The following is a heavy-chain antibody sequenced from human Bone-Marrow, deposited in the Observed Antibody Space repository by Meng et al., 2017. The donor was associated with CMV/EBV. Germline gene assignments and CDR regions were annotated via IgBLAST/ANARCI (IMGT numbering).Heavy chain of an antibody. V-gene: IGHV3-21*01. CDR2: ISSSSSSI. CDR3: ARAARVFDI. J-gene: IGHJ3*02. CDR1: GFTFSSYS. Sequence: GESLKISCAASGFTFSSYSMNWVRQAPGKGLEWVSTISSSSSSIYYADSVKGRFTISRDNAKNSLYLQMKSLRAEDMAVYYCARAARVFDILGQGTKVTGS.